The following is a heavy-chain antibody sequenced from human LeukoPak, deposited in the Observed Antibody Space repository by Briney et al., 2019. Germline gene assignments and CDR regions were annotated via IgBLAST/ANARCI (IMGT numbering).Heavy chain of an antibody. CDR3: SEAPTPLRGFDY. J-gene: IGHJ4*02. D-gene: IGHD2-15*01. CDR2: IRYDGSNK. Sequence: PGGSLRLSCAASGFTFSSYGMHWVRQAPGKGLEWVAFIRYDGSNKYYADSVKGRFTISRDNSKNTLYLQMYSLRAEDTAVYYCSEAPTPLRGFDYWGQGTPVTVSS. V-gene: IGHV3-30*02. CDR1: GFTFSSYG.